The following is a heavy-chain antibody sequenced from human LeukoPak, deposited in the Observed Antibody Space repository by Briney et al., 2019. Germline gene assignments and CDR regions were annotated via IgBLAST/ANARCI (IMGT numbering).Heavy chain of an antibody. V-gene: IGHV4-39*07. Sequence: SETLSLTCTVSGGSISSSSYYWGWIRQPPGKGLEWIGSIYHSGSTYYNPSLKSRVTVSVDTSKNQFSLKLSSVTAADTAVYYCARDAGTNPPLWFGELFTLPNYWGQGTLVTVSS. CDR1: GGSISSSSYY. CDR2: IYHSGST. J-gene: IGHJ4*02. D-gene: IGHD3-10*01. CDR3: ARDAGTNPPLWFGELFTLPNY.